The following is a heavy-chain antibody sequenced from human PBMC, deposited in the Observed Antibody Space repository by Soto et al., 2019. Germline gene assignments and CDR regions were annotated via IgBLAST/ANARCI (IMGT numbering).Heavy chain of an antibody. Sequence: GGSLRLSCAASGFPFSDSYMSWIRQAPGKGLEWISYITISGNTVYYADSLKGRFTISRDNAKNSLYLQMNRLGAEDTAVYYCARVSWREKYGMDVWGQGTTVTVSS. CDR3: ARVSWREKYGMDV. V-gene: IGHV3-11*01. CDR2: ITISGNTV. CDR1: GFPFSDSY. J-gene: IGHJ6*02.